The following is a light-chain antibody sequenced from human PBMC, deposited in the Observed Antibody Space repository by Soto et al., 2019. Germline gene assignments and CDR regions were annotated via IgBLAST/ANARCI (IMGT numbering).Light chain of an antibody. CDR2: AAT. CDR3: LQDYRYPPWT. V-gene: IGKV1-39*01. CDR1: QSVSTS. J-gene: IGKJ1*01. Sequence: DIQMTQSPSSLSASVGDRVTITCRASQSVSTSVSWFQLKPGRAPKPLIYAATSLQSGVPSRFSGSGSGTDFTLTISSLQPEDFATYYCLQDYRYPPWTFGQGTKVDIK.